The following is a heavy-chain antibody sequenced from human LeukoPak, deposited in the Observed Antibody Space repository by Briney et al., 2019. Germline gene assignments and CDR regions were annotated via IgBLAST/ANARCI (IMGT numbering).Heavy chain of an antibody. CDR2: INHSGST. J-gene: IGHJ4*02. Sequence: SETLSLTCAVYGGSFSGYYWSCIRQPPGKGLEWIGEINHSGSTNYNLSLKSRVTISVDTSKNQFSLKLSSVTAADTAVYYCARGGRYYDSSGPPPLDYWGQGTLVTVSS. D-gene: IGHD3-22*01. V-gene: IGHV4-34*01. CDR3: ARGGRYYDSSGPPPLDY. CDR1: GGSFSGYY.